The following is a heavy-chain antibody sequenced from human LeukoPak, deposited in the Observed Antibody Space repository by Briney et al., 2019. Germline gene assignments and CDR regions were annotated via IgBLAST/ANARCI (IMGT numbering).Heavy chain of an antibody. J-gene: IGHJ3*01. CDR3: VRDWGAFDL. CDR1: GYTFTSYA. Sequence: ASVTVSCKASGYTFTSYAMNEVRPPPGQEVECMGCIKTNPGKQTYAQGFTGRFVFSLHTPVSTPYLQVSSLKAEDTAVYYCVRDWGAFDLWGQGTLVTVSS. V-gene: IGHV7-4-1*02. D-gene: IGHD7-27*01. CDR2: IKTNPGKQ.